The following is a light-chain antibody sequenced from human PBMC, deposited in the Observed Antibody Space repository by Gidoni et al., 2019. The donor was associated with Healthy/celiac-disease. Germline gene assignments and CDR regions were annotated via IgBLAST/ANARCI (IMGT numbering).Light chain of an antibody. CDR1: SLRSYY. CDR3: NSRDSSGNV. CDR2: GKN. V-gene: IGLV3-19*01. J-gene: IGLJ2*01. Sequence: SSELTQDPAVSVALGQTVRITCQGDSLRSYYASWYQQKPGPAPVLVIYGKNNRPSGIPDLFSGSSSGNTASLTITGAQAEDEAYYYCNSRDSSGNVFGGGTKLTAL.